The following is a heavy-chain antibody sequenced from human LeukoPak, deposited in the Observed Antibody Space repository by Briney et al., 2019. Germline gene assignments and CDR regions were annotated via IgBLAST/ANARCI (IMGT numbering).Heavy chain of an antibody. CDR3: ARVSLSSGCLSN. CDR1: GFTFSDYA. CDR2: LSGSGAGT. Sequence: GGSLRLSCAASGFTFSDYALGWVRQAPGRGLEWVATLSGSGAGTYYSDSVQGRFTISRDNAKNTLFLQMNGLRAEDTAVYYCARVSLSSGCLSNWGQGTLVTVAS. D-gene: IGHD6-19*01. J-gene: IGHJ4*02. V-gene: IGHV3-23*01.